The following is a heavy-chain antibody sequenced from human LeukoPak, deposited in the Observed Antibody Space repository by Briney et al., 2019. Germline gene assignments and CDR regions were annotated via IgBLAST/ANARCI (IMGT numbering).Heavy chain of an antibody. Sequence: SETLSLTCTVSGGSISSYYWGWIRQPPGKGLEWIGYIYYSGSTNYNPSLKSGVTRSGHTSKNQFSLKLSYVTAADTAAYYCTTWADYGMDGWGQGTTVTVSS. V-gene: IGHV4-59*01. CDR1: GGSISSYY. D-gene: IGHD1-14*01. CDR2: IYYSGST. CDR3: TTWADYGMDG. J-gene: IGHJ6*02.